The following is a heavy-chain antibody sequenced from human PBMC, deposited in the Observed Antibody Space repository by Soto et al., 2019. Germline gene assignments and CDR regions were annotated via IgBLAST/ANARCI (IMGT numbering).Heavy chain of an antibody. D-gene: IGHD6-19*01. J-gene: IGHJ4*02. V-gene: IGHV4-31*03. Sequence: QVQLQQSGPGLVKTSQTLSLTCTVSDASISTATFYWIRQLPGEALEWIGYIYYIGSAYYNSSLRSRATLSLDTSKSEFSLTLTSLTAADTAVYYCARGEAGVAGRLDYWGQGTPVTVSS. CDR2: IYYIGSA. CDR1: DASISTATFY. CDR3: ARGEAGVAGRLDY.